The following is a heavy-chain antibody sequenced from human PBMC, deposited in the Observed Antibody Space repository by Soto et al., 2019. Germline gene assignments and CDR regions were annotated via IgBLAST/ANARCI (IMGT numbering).Heavy chain of an antibody. CDR1: GFTFSSYA. CDR2: ISGSGGST. V-gene: IGHV3-23*01. CDR3: AKFSYGYDYYYGMDV. Sequence: EVQLLESGGGLVQPGGSLRLSCAASGFTFSSYAMSWVRQAPGKGLEWVSAISGSGGSTYYADSVKGRFTISRDNSKNTLYLQMTSLRAEHKAVYYCAKFSYGYDYYYGMDVWGQGTTVTVSS. D-gene: IGHD5-18*01. J-gene: IGHJ6*02.